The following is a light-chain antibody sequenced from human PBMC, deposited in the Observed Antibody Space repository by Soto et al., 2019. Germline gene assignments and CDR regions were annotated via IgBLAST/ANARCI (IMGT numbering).Light chain of an antibody. CDR2: GAS. V-gene: IGKV3-20*01. CDR3: QQYGSSGT. CDR1: QSVSGSY. Sequence: EIVCTQSPGTLALSPGKRASLSCRASQSVSGSYLAWYEQKPGQAPRLLIYGASSRATGIPDSFSGSSSGTDFTLTISRLPPEDFAVYYCQQYGSSGTFGHGTQVDI. J-gene: IGKJ1*01.